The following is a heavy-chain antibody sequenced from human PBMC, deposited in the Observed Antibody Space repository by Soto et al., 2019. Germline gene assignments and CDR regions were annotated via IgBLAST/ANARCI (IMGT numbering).Heavy chain of an antibody. D-gene: IGHD3-3*01. CDR3: ARVFKADVLRFLVPYGMDV. J-gene: IGHJ6*02. V-gene: IGHV3-74*01. Sequence: SLRLSCAASGFTFSSYWMHWVRQAPGKGLVWVSRINSDGSSTSYADSVKGRFTISRDNAKNTLYLQMNSLRAEDTAVYYCARVFKADVLRFLVPYGMDVWGQGTTITVSS. CDR1: GFTFSSYW. CDR2: INSDGSST.